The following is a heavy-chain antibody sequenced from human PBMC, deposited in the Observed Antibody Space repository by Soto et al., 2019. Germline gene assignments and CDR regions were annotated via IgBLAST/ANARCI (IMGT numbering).Heavy chain of an antibody. CDR3: AKAPLAFDI. V-gene: IGHV3-23*01. CDR2: ITASGAVT. CDR1: GFSVTEST. Sequence: GGSLRLSCAASGFSVTESTMSWVRQAPGKGLEWVSSITASGAVTYYADSVKGRVTISRDASKDTVFLQMKSLRVEDTAVYYCAKAPLAFDIWGQGTVVTV. J-gene: IGHJ3*02.